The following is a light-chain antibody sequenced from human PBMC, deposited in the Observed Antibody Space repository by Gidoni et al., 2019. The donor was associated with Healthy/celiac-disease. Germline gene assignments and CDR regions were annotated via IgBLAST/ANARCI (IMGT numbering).Light chain of an antibody. CDR2: GAS. J-gene: IGKJ4*01. CDR3: QQYNNWPPLT. V-gene: IGKV3-15*01. CDR1: QSVNSN. Sequence: EIVMTQSPATLSVSPGERATLSCRASQSVNSNLSWYQQKPGQAPRLLIYGASTRATGIPARFSGRGSGTEFTLTISSVQSEDFAVYYCQQYNNWPPLTFGGGTKVEIK.